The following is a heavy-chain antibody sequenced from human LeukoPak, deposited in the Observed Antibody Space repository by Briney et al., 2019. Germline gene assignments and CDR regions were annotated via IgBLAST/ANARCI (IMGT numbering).Heavy chain of an antibody. CDR1: GYTFTGYY. V-gene: IGHV1-2*02. D-gene: IGHD3-22*01. J-gene: IGHJ5*02. CDR2: INPNSGST. Sequence: ASVKVSCKASGYTFTGYYMHWVRQAPGQGLEWMGWINPNSGSTNYAQKFQGRVTMTRDTSISTAYMELSRLRSDDTAVYYCARDVAGLYYYDSNGFDPWGQGTLVTVSS. CDR3: ARDVAGLYYYDSNGFDP.